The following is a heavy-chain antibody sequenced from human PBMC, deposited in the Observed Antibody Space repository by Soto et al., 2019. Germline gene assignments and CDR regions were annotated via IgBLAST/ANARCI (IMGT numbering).Heavy chain of an antibody. CDR1: GGSISSGDYY. D-gene: IGHD5-12*01. V-gene: IGHV4-30-4*01. J-gene: IGHJ4*02. CDR3: ARGRDGYKRYYFDY. CDR2: IYYSGST. Sequence: QVQLQESGPGLVKPSQTLSLTCTVSGGSISSGDYYWSWIRQPPGKGLEWIGYIYYSGSTYYNPSLKRRVTISGDTSKNQFSLKLSSVTAADTAVYYCARGRDGYKRYYFDYWGQGTLVTVSS.